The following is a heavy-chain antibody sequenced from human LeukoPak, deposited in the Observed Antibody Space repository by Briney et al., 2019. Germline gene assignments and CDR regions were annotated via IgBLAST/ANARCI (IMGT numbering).Heavy chain of an antibody. J-gene: IGHJ4*02. V-gene: IGHV3-33*01. CDR3: ARDGAPYYYDSSGSDY. CDR2: IWYDGNNK. CDR1: GFTFSSYG. D-gene: IGHD3-22*01. Sequence: PGRSLRLSCAASGFTFSSYGMHWVRQAPGKGLEWVAVIWYDGNNKYYADSVKGRFTISRDNSKNTLYLQMNSLRAEDTAVYYCARDGAPYYYDSSGSDYWGQGTLVTVSS.